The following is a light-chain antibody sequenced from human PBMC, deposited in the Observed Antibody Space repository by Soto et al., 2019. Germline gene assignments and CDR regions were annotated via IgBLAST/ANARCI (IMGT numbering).Light chain of an antibody. J-gene: IGLJ1*01. CDR3: GIWDSSLSVYV. V-gene: IGLV1-51*01. Sequence: QSVLTQPPSVSAAPGQKVTISCSGRSSNIGNNYVSWYQQIPGTAPKLLIYDTNERPSGIPDRFSGSKSGTSATLGITGLPTGDEADYYCGIWDSSLSVYVFGTGTKLTVL. CDR2: DTN. CDR1: SSNIGNNY.